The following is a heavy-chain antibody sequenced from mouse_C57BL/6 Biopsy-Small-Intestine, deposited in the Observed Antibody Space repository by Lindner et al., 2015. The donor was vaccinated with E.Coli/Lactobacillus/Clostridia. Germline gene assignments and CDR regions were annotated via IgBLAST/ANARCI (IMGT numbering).Heavy chain of an antibody. CDR2: MDYWAH. CDR1: VLINQLW. Sequence: QLQEVWPWPGGALTEPVHHMHCLWVLINQLWCRLGSPVSRKGSGVAGSNMDYWAHNYNSALKSRLTISKDNSKSQVFLKMDSLQTDDTAMYYCASARGDGSFAYWGQGTLVTVSA. CDR3: ASARGDGSFAY. D-gene: IGHD2-3*01. V-gene: IGHV2-6*01. J-gene: IGHJ3*01.